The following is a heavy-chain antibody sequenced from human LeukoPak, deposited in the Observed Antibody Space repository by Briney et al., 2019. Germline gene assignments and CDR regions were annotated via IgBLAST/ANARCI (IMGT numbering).Heavy chain of an antibody. CDR2: ISGSGGST. J-gene: IGHJ6*03. CDR3: AKATSRYYYMDV. D-gene: IGHD2-2*01. CDR1: GFTFSSYA. V-gene: IGHV3-23*01. Sequence: PGGSLRLSCAASGFTFSSYAMSWVRQAPGKGLEWVSAISGSGGSTYYADSVKGRFTISRDNSKNTLYLQMNSLRAEDTAVYHCAKATSRYYYMDVWGKGTTVTVSS.